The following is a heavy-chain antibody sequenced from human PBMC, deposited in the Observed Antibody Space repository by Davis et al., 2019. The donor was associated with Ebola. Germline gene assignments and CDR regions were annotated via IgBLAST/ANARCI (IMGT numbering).Heavy chain of an antibody. V-gene: IGHV1-46*01. Sequence: ASVKVSCKASGYTFTSYYMHWVRQAPGQGLEWMGIINPSGGSTSYAQKFQGRVTMTRDTSISTAYMELSRLRSDDTAVYYCAREFLVTGYKCADLWGQGTLVTVSS. J-gene: IGHJ5*02. CDR1: GYTFTSYY. D-gene: IGHD3-9*01. CDR2: INPSGGST. CDR3: AREFLVTGYKCADL.